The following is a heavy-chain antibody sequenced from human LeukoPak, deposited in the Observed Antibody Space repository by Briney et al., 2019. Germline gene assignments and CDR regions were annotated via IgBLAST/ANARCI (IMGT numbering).Heavy chain of an antibody. J-gene: IGHJ4*02. CDR3: ARAATVFDF. CDR2: ISSSSSTV. CDR1: GFAFSNYG. Sequence: PGGSLRLSCAASGFAFSNYGMNWVRQAPGKGLEWLSSISSSSSTVYYADSAKGRFTISRDNAKNSLYLQMNSLRDEDTAVYYGARAATVFDFWGQGTLVTVSS. D-gene: IGHD1-1*01. V-gene: IGHV3-48*02.